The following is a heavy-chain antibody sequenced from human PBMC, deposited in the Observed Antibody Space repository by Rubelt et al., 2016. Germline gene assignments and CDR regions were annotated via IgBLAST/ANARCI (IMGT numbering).Heavy chain of an antibody. Sequence: EVQLVESGGGLIQPGGSLRLSCEVSGFSFSTYAMAWVRQAPGKGLECVSGISASAGSTYYADSVKGRFTISRDNSKNTLSLQMDSLRVDDTAVYYCAKVAVDYYDSSAYDYWGQGTRVTVSS. D-gene: IGHD3-22*01. V-gene: IGHV3-23*04. J-gene: IGHJ4*02. CDR1: GFSFSTYA. CDR3: AKVAVDYYDSSAYDY. CDR2: ISASAGST.